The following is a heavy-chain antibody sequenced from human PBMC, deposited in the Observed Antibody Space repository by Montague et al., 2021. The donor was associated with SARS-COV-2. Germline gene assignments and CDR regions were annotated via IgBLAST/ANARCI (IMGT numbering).Heavy chain of an antibody. V-gene: IGHV6-1*01. CDR1: GDSVTSYCDA. J-gene: IGHJ5*02. Sequence: CAISGDSVTSYCDAGDGMRQSPSRGREGLGRKYYRSKWYNDYAVSVKSRITINPDTSKNQFSLQLNSVTPEDTAVYYCARDDPYCTNGVCYTGNWFDPWGQGTLVTVSS. D-gene: IGHD2-8*01. CDR3: ARDDPYCTNGVCYTGNWFDP. CDR2: KYYRSKWYN.